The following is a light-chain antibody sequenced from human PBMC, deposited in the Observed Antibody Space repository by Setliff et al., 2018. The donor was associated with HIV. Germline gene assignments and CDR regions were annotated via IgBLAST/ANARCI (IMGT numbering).Light chain of an antibody. V-gene: IGLV8-61*01. CDR1: SGSVSPASF. CDR2: KTN. CDR3: VLYMSRDIYV. J-gene: IGLJ1*01. Sequence: QTVVTQEPSFAVSPGGTVTLTCGLTSGSVSPASFPSWYQQTPGQAPRTLIYKTNIRSSGVPDRFSGSILGSKAALIITGAQADDESDYYCVLYMSRDIYVFGTGTKVNVL.